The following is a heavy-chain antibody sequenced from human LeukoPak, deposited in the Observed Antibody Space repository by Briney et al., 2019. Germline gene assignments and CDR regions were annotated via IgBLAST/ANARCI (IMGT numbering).Heavy chain of an antibody. J-gene: IGHJ4*02. CDR2: IWYDGSNK. CDR3: AKGFPYCTNGVCPYYFDT. CDR1: GFTFSSYG. D-gene: IGHD2-8*01. V-gene: IGHV3-33*06. Sequence: GGSLRLPCAASGFTFSSYGMHWVRQAPGKGLEGVAVIWYDGSNKYYADSVKGRFTISRDNSQNTLYLQMNSLRAEDTAVYYWAKGFPYCTNGVCPYYFDTWGQGTLVTVSS.